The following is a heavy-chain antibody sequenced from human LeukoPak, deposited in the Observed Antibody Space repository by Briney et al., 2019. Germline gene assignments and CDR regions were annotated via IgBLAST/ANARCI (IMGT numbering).Heavy chain of an antibody. CDR2: IYPGDSET. CDR1: GYSFTTYC. J-gene: IGHJ4*02. Sequence: GESLKISCNGSGYSFTTYCIGWVRQMPRKGLEWMGIIYPGDSETRYSPSFQGQVTISSDKSISTAYLQWTSLKASDPAIYYCARSYSISWSGFGSWGQGTLVTVSS. D-gene: IGHD6-13*01. V-gene: IGHV5-51*01. CDR3: ARSYSISWSGFGS.